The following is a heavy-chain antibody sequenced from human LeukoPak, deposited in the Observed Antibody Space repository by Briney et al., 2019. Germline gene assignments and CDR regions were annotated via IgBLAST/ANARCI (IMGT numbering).Heavy chain of an antibody. CDR2: IIPIFGTA. Sequence: SVKVSCKASGGTFSSYAISWVRQAPGQGLEWMGGIIPIFGTANYAQKFQGRVTITTDESTSTAYMELSSLRSEDTAVYYCASHVYYYDSSGYRIEAFDIWGQGTMVTVSS. V-gene: IGHV1-69*05. D-gene: IGHD3-22*01. J-gene: IGHJ3*02. CDR3: ASHVYYYDSSGYRIEAFDI. CDR1: GGTFSSYA.